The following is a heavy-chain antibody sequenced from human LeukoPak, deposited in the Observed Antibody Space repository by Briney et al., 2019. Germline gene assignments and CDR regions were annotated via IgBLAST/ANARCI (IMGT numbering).Heavy chain of an antibody. V-gene: IGHV3-7*03. J-gene: IGHJ4*02. CDR3: SRCGYNYGWAYFDY. D-gene: IGHD5-18*01. CDR2: IKEDGSDI. Sequence: PGGSLRLSCAASGFTFSSYWMSWVRQAPGKGVEGVANIKEDGSDIYYVDSVKGRFTISRDNAKNSLYLEINSLRGEDTALYYCSRCGYNYGWAYFDYWGQGTLVTVSS. CDR1: GFTFSSYW.